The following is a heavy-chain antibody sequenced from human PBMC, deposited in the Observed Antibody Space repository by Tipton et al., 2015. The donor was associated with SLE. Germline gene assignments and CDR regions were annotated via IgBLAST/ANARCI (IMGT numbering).Heavy chain of an antibody. CDR2: INHSGIT. CDR3: ARRGDWWYFDL. CDR1: GGSFSSYY. Sequence: TLSLTCAVYGGSFSSYYWSWIRQSPGKGLEGVGEINHSGITSYNASLKSRVTISVDTSKNQFSLRLNSVTAADTGVYYCARRGDWWYFDLWGRGTLVTVSS. V-gene: IGHV4-34*01. J-gene: IGHJ2*01. D-gene: IGHD3-16*01.